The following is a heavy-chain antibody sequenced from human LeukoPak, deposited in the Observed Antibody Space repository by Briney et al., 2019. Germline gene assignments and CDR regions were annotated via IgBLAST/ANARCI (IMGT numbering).Heavy chain of an antibody. Sequence: KPSETLSLTCTVSGGSISSGGYYWSWIRQPPGVGLEWIVHMYQSGGTYYNPSLKSRVTISVDRSKNQFSLNLSSVTAADTAVYYCARAPVSVAARPGHFEYWGQGTLVTVSS. CDR3: ARAPVSVAARPGHFEY. CDR2: MYQSGGT. J-gene: IGHJ4*02. D-gene: IGHD6-6*01. V-gene: IGHV4-30-2*01. CDR1: GGSISSGGYY.